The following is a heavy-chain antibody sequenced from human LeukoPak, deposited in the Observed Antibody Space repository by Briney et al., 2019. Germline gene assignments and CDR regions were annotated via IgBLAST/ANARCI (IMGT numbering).Heavy chain of an antibody. J-gene: IGHJ4*02. V-gene: IGHV3-30*04. CDR3: ARDLYPGY. D-gene: IGHD3-16*01. Sequence: GRSLRLSCAASGFTFISYSMHWVRQAPGKGLEWVAVISYDGINKYYADSVKGRFTISRDNSKNTLYLQMNSLRAEDTAVYYCARDLYPGYWGQGTLVTVSS. CDR2: ISYDGINK. CDR1: GFTFISYS.